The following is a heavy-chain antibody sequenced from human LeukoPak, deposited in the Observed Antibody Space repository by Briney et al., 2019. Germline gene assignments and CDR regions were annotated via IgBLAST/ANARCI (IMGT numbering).Heavy chain of an antibody. CDR2: ISGSGGST. V-gene: IGHV3-23*01. J-gene: IGHJ4*02. CDR1: GFTVITNY. D-gene: IGHD3-10*01. CDR3: ANFRAGSGSYYNY. Sequence: GGSLRLSCATSGFTVITNYMSWVRQAPGKGLEWVSAISGSGGSTYYADSVKGRFTISRDNSKNTLYLQMNSLRAEDTAVYYCANFRAGSGSYYNYWGQGTLVTVSS.